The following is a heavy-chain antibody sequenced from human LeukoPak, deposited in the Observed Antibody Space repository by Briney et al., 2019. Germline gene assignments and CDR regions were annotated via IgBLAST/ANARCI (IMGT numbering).Heavy chain of an antibody. CDR1: GFTFSTYA. D-gene: IGHD6-13*01. Sequence: GGSLRLSRAASGFTFSTYAMSWVRQAPGKGLEWVSAIGGSGGGTYYADSVKGRFTISRDNSKNTLFLQMNSLRADDTAVYYCAKGYSSTWKGYFDPWGQGTLVTVSS. V-gene: IGHV3-23*01. CDR3: AKGYSSTWKGYFDP. CDR2: IGGSGGGT. J-gene: IGHJ5*02.